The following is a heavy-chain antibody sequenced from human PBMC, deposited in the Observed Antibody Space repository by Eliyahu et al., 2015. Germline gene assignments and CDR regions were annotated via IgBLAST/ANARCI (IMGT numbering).Heavy chain of an antibody. CDR3: ARDLDLLGYSYGTPGY. V-gene: IGHV3-21*01. D-gene: IGHD5-18*01. CDR2: ISSSSTYI. J-gene: IGHJ4*02. Sequence: EVQLVESGGSLVKPGGSLXLSCAAPGFTFXSYTMNWVRQAPGKGLEWVSSISSSSTYIFYADSLKGRFTISRDDAKNSLYLQMNSLKAEDTAMYFCARDLDLLGYSYGTPGYWGQGTLVTVSS. CDR1: GFTFXSYT.